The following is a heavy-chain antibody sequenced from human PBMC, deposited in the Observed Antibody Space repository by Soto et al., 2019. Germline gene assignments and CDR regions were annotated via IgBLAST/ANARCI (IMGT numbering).Heavy chain of an antibody. V-gene: IGHV3-11*01. CDR2: ISSSGSSI. CDR3: ARVRFGEWGYAMDV. CDR1: GLTFSDCY. Sequence: QVQLVESGGGLVKPGGSLRLSCAASGLTFSDCYMNWIRQARGMGLEWVSYISSSGSSINYADSVKGRFTISRDNAKNPLYLQMTSLRAEDTALYYCARVRFGEWGYAMDVWGQGTKVTVSS. D-gene: IGHD3-10*01. J-gene: IGHJ6*02.